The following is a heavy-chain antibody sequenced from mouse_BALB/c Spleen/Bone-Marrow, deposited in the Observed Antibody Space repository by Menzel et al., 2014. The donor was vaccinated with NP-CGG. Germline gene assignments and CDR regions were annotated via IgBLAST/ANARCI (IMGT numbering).Heavy chain of an antibody. CDR3: ARSTVYYWYFDV. CDR1: GYTFTSYW. CDR2: IDPSDSET. Sequence: QVHLVESGAELVKPGAPVKLSCKASGYTFTSYWMNWVKQRPGRGLEWIGRIDPSDSETHCNQQLKDKAQLTVDKSSSTAYIQLSSLTAEDSAVYYGARSTVYYWYFDVWGAGTTVTVSS. J-gene: IGHJ1*01. V-gene: IGHV1-69*02. D-gene: IGHD1-1*01.